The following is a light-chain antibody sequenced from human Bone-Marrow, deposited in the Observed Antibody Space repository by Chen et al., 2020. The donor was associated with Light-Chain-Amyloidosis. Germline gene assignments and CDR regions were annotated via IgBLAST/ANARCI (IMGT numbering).Light chain of an antibody. CDR3: QVWDRSSDHPV. CDR2: DDI. J-gene: IGLJ3*02. V-gene: IGLV3-21*02. CDR1: NIGATS. Sequence: YVLTQPPSASVAPGQKATIACGGNNIGATSVHWYQQTPGPAPLLVVYDDIDRPSGIPKRLSGSDSGNTSALTISRVEAGDEADYYCQVWDRSSDHPVFGGGTKLTVL.